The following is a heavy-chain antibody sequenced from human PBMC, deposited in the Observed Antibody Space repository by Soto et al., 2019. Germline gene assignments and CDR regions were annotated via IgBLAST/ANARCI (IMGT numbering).Heavy chain of an antibody. CDR1: GGSITSSNW. CDR2: VYHSGST. V-gene: IGHV4-4*02. J-gene: IGHJ4*02. CDR3: ASLRFMEWFALYDY. Sequence: NPSETLSLTCAVSGGSITSSNWWSWVRQPPGKGLEWIGEVYHSGSTHYNPSLKSRVTISVDNSNNQFSLTLNSVTAADTAVYYCASLRFMEWFALYDYWGQGILVTVSS. D-gene: IGHD3-3*01.